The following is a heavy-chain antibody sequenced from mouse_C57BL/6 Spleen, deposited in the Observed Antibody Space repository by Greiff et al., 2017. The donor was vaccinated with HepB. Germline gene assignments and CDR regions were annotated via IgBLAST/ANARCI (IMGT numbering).Heavy chain of an antibody. Sequence: VQRVESGAELVRPGTSVKVSCKASGYAFTNYLIEWVKQRPGQGLEWIGVINPGSGGTNYNEKFKGKATLTADKSSSTAYMQLSSLTSEDSAVYFCARSGYSNGAYWGQGTLVTVSA. CDR3: ARSGYSNGAY. J-gene: IGHJ3*01. V-gene: IGHV1-54*01. CDR1: GYAFTNYL. D-gene: IGHD2-5*01. CDR2: INPGSGGT.